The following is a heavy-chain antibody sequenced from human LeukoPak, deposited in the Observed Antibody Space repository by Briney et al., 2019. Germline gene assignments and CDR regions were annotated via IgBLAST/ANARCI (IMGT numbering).Heavy chain of an antibody. CDR2: ISYDGSNK. Sequence: GGSLRLSCAASGFTFSSYGMHWVRQAPGKGLEWVAVISYDGSNKYYADSVKGRFTISRDNSKNTLYLQMNSLRAEDTAVYYCARGPNCSSTSCYTEGWFDPWGQGTLVTVSS. CDR3: ARGPNCSSTSCYTEGWFDP. J-gene: IGHJ5*02. D-gene: IGHD2-2*02. V-gene: IGHV3-30*03. CDR1: GFTFSSYG.